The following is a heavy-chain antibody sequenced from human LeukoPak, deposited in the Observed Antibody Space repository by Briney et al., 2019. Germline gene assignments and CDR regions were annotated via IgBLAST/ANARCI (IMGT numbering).Heavy chain of an antibody. CDR2: IYYSGST. J-gene: IGHJ4*02. Sequence: LETLSLTCTVSGGSISSYYWSWIRQPPGKGLEWIGYIYYSGSTNYNPSLKSRVTISVDTSKNQFSLKLSSVTAADTAVYYCARHTLHFDYWGQGTLVTVSS. V-gene: IGHV4-59*08. CDR3: ARHTLHFDY. CDR1: GGSISSYY.